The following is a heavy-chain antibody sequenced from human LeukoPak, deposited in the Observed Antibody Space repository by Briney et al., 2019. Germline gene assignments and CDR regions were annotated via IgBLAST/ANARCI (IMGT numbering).Heavy chain of an antibody. D-gene: IGHD4-11*01. Sequence: TXXVSGGSISSYXWSWXRQPPGKXXXWXGYIYYSGSTNYNPSLKSRVTISVDTSKNQFSLKLSSVTAADTAVYYCAGYTADYSNPRRLSLDYYYMDVWGQGTPVTVSS. CDR1: GGSISSYX. J-gene: IGHJ6*03. CDR2: IYYSGST. CDR3: AGYTADYSNPRRLSLDYYYMDV. V-gene: IGHV4-59*01.